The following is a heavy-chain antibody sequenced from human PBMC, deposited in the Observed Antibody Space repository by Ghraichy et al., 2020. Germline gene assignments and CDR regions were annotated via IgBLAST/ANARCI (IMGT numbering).Heavy chain of an antibody. CDR1: GFTFSSYA. D-gene: IGHD3-10*01. CDR3: AKFSSGSGFPDAFDI. V-gene: IGHV3-23*01. CDR2: ISGSGGNT. J-gene: IGHJ3*02. Sequence: GESLNISCAASGFTFSSYAMSWVHQAPGRGLEWVSAISGSGGNTYYADSVKGRFTISRDSSKNTLYLQMNSLRAEDTAVYYCAKFSSGSGFPDAFDIWGQATMVTVSS.